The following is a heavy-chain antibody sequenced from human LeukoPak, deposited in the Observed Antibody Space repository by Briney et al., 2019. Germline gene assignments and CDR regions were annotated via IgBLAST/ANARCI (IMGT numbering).Heavy chain of an antibody. V-gene: IGHV3-21*01. CDR2: ISSSSSYI. Sequence: GGSLRLSCAASGFTFSSYSMNWVRQAPGKGLEWVSSISSSSSYIYYADSVKGRFTIPRDNAKNSLYLQMNSLRAEDTAVYYCARDGDSSSSNDAFDIWGQGTMVTVSS. CDR3: ARDGDSSSSNDAFDI. CDR1: GFTFSSYS. D-gene: IGHD6-6*01. J-gene: IGHJ3*02.